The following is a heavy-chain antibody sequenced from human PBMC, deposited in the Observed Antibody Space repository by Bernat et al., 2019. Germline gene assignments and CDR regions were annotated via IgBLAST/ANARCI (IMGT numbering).Heavy chain of an antibody. CDR3: ARDLWGDYGDYHYYGMDV. D-gene: IGHD4-17*01. J-gene: IGHJ6*02. CDR2: IWYDGSNK. CDR1: GFTFSSYG. V-gene: IGHV3-33*01. Sequence: QVQLVESGGGVVQPGRSLRLSCAASGFTFSSYGMHWVRQAPGKGLEWVAVIWYDGSNKYYADSVKGQFTISRDNSKNTLYLQMNSLRAEDTAVYYCARDLWGDYGDYHYYGMDVWGQGTTVTVSS.